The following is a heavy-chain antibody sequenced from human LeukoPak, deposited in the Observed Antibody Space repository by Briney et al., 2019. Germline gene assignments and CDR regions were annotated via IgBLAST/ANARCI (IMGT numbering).Heavy chain of an antibody. CDR3: ARVDPDYGGNSGIDY. CDR2: ISSSGSTI. J-gene: IGHJ4*02. V-gene: IGHV3-48*03. CDR1: GFTFSSYE. D-gene: IGHD4-23*01. Sequence: PGGSLRLSCAASGFTFSSYEMNWVRQAPGKGLEWVSYISSSGSTIYYADSVKGRFTISRDNAKNSLYLQMNSLRAEDTAVYYSARVDPDYGGNSGIDYWGQGTLVTVSS.